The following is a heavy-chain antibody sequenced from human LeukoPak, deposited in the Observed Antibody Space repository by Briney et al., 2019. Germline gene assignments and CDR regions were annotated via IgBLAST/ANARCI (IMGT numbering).Heavy chain of an antibody. V-gene: IGHV4-39*01. J-gene: IGHJ4*02. CDR3: ARHARWFLDY. D-gene: IGHD3-10*01. Sequence: SETLSLTCTVSGGSISSSGYYWGWVRQPPGKGLEWIGSIDYSGSTFYIPSLKSRVTISKDTSKNQFSLKLSSVTAADTAVYYCARHARWFLDYWGQGTLVTVSS. CDR1: GGSISSSGYY. CDR2: IDYSGST.